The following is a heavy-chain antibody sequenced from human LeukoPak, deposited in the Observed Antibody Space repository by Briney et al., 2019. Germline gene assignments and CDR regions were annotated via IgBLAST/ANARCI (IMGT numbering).Heavy chain of an antibody. V-gene: IGHV3-23*01. Sequence: PWGALRLSCAASGFTFNNYAMTWVRQAPGKGLEWVSAISGSGGSTYYADSVKGRFTISRDNSRNALYLQMNSLRAEDTAVYYCAKDLMSRGYWGQGTLVTVSS. D-gene: IGHD3-10*01. J-gene: IGHJ4*02. CDR2: ISGSGGST. CDR3: AKDLMSRGY. CDR1: GFTFNNYA.